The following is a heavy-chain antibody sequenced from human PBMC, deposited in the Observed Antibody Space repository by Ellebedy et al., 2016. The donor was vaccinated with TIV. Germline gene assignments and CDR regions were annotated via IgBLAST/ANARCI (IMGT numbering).Heavy chain of an antibody. Sequence: MPSETLSLTCAVSGGSISSGDYYWSWIRQPPGKGLEWIGYIYYSGSTYYNPSLKSRVTISVDTSKNQFSLKLSSVTAADTAVYYCARESNSELHFDYWGQGTLVTVSS. CDR1: GGSISSGDYY. CDR3: ARESNSELHFDY. V-gene: IGHV4-31*11. J-gene: IGHJ4*02. CDR2: IYYSGST. D-gene: IGHD4-11*01.